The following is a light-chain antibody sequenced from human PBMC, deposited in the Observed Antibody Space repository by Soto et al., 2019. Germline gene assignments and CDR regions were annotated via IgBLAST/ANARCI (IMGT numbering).Light chain of an antibody. Sequence: QSALTQPPSASGSPGQSVTISCTGTSSDVGGFNYVSWYQQHPGKAPKLMIYEVTKRPSGVPDRYSASKSGNTASLTVSGLQAEDEGDYYCCSYAGHNQLVFGGGTKLTVL. J-gene: IGLJ3*02. CDR2: EVT. CDR1: SSDVGGFNY. V-gene: IGLV2-8*01. CDR3: CSYAGHNQLV.